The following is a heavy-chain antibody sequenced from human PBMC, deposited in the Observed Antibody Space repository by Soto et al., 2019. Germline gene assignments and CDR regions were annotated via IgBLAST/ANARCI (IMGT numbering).Heavy chain of an antibody. J-gene: IGHJ3*02. D-gene: IGHD6-13*01. CDR2: ISSSSSYI. Sequence: GGSLRLSCAASGFTFSSYSMNWVRQAPGKGLEWVSSISSSSSYIYYADSVKGRFTISRDNAKNSLYLQMNSLRAEDTAVYYCARDALIAALDAFDIWGQGTMVTVPS. CDR3: ARDALIAALDAFDI. CDR1: GFTFSSYS. V-gene: IGHV3-21*01.